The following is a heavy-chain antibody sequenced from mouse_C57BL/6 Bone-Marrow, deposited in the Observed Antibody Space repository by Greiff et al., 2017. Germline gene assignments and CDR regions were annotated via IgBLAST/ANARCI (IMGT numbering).Heavy chain of an antibody. V-gene: IGHV1-26*01. CDR1: GYTFTDYY. CDR3: ARLGEYDSDY. D-gene: IGHD2-14*01. J-gene: IGHJ2*01. CDR2: INPNNGGT. Sequence: VQLQQSGPELVKPGASVKISCKASGYTFTDYYMNWVKQSHGKSLEWIGDINPNNGGTSYNQKFKGKATLTVDKSSSTAYMELRSLTSEDSAVYYCARLGEYDSDYWGQGTTLTVSS.